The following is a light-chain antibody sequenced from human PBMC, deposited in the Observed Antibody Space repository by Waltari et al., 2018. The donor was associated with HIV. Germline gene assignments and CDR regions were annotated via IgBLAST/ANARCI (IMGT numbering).Light chain of an antibody. Sequence: QSVLTQPPSASGTPGQRVTISCSGSSSNIGSKYVYWYPPLPGTAPKLLIYRNNQRPSGVPDRFSGYKSGTSASLVISGVRSEDEADYYCAAWDDSLLFGGGTKLTVL. CDR1: SSNIGSKY. J-gene: IGLJ2*01. V-gene: IGLV1-47*01. CDR3: AAWDDSLL. CDR2: RNN.